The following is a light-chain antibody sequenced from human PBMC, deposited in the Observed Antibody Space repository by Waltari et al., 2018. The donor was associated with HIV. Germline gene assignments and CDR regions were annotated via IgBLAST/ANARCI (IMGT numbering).Light chain of an antibody. Sequence: QSVLTQPPSASGTLWTSVPIPCPGSSQIVGSKPVNWFQQVPGTAPKLLIYRDYQPRAGIPDRFSGSKSGASASLTISGLRSEDEADYYCVAWDDSLSGYVFGTGTKVSVL. CDR3: VAWDDSLSGYV. V-gene: IGLV1-47*01. CDR2: RDY. CDR1: SQIVGSKP. J-gene: IGLJ1*01.